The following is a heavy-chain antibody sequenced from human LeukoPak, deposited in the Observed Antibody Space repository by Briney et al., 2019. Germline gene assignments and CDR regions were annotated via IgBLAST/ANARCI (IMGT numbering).Heavy chain of an antibody. CDR3: AKGEGGDSGWYGDY. CDR1: EFTFNHYA. D-gene: IGHD6-19*01. V-gene: IGHV3-30*18. CDR2: ISYDGTNK. Sequence: GGSLRLSCAASEFTFNHYAMHCVRQAPGKGLEWVATISYDGTNKYYADSVKGRFTISRDNSKNTLFLQMNSLRAEDTAMYYCAKGEGGDSGWYGDYWGQGTLVTVSS. J-gene: IGHJ4*02.